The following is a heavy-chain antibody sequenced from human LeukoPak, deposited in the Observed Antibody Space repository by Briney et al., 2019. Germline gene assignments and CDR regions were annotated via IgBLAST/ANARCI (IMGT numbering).Heavy chain of an antibody. CDR3: AKGGGTGYSSSWYSN. CDR1: GFTFSSYE. D-gene: IGHD6-13*01. J-gene: IGHJ4*02. Sequence: GGSLRLSCAASGFTFSSYEMNWVRQAPGKGLEWVSYISSSGSTIYYADSVKGRFTLSRDNSKNTLYLQMNSLRVEDTAMYYCAKGGGTGYSSSWYSNWGQGTLVTVSS. V-gene: IGHV3-48*03. CDR2: ISSSGSTI.